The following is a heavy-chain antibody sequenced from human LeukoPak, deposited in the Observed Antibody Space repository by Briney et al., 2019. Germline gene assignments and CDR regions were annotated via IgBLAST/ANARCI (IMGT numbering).Heavy chain of an antibody. D-gene: IGHD6-19*01. Sequence: WIGEINHSGSTNYNPSLKSRVTISVDTSKNQFSLKLSSVTAADTAVYYCAREEQWLRAFDIWGQGTMVTVSS. CDR3: AREEQWLRAFDI. CDR2: INHSGST. J-gene: IGHJ3*02. V-gene: IGHV4-34*01.